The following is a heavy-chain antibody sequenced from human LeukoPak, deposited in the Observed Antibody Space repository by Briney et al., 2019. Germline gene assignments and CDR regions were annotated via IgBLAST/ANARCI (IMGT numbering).Heavy chain of an antibody. J-gene: IGHJ6*03. Sequence: SETLSLTCTVSGGSITTSNYYWGWIRQPPGKGLEWIGSLYSGGSTYYNPSLKSRATISVDTSKNQFSLKLSSVTAADTAVYYCARDYHDNSGYCYYYMDVWGKGTTVTVSS. CDR2: LYSGGST. CDR1: GGSITTSNYY. D-gene: IGHD3-22*01. CDR3: ARDYHDNSGYCYYYMDV. V-gene: IGHV4-39*07.